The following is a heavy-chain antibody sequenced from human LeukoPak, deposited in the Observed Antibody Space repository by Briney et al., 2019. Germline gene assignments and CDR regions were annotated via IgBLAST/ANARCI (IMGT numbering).Heavy chain of an antibody. D-gene: IGHD3-22*01. CDR1: GYTFTSYG. Sequence: GASVKVSCKASGYTFTSYGISWVRQAPGQGLEWMGWISAYNGNTNYAQKPQGRVTMTTDTSTSTAYMELRSLRSDDTAVYYCARSSGYFEADAFDIWGQGTMVTVSS. CDR3: ARSSGYFEADAFDI. CDR2: ISAYNGNT. J-gene: IGHJ3*02. V-gene: IGHV1-18*01.